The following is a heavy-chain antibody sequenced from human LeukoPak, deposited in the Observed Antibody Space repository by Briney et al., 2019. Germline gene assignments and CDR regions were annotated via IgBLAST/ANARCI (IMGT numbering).Heavy chain of an antibody. D-gene: IGHD3-3*01. V-gene: IGHV3-23*01. J-gene: IGHJ6*03. CDR2: ISGSGGST. CDR3: PRDNRDDFWSGYFRTAGYYYYMDV. Sequence: KSGGSLRLSCAASGFTFSSYAMTWVRQAPGKGLEWVSAISGSGGSTYFADSVKGRFTISRDNSKNSLYLQMNSLRAEDTAVYYCPRDNRDDFWSGYFRTAGYYYYMDVWGKGTTVTVSS. CDR1: GFTFSSYA.